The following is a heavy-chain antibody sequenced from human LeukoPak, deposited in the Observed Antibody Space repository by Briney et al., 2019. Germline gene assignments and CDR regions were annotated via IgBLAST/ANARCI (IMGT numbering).Heavy chain of an antibody. D-gene: IGHD2-2*01. CDR3: ARSPAVYCSSTSCYPPSWFDP. CDR2: IYTSGST. Sequence: PSQTLSLTCTVSGGSISSGSYYWSWIRQPAGKGLEWIGRIYTSGSTTYNPSLKSRVTISVDTSKNQFSLKLSSVTAADTAVYYCARSPAVYCSSTSCYPPSWFDPWGQGTLVTVSS. J-gene: IGHJ5*02. CDR1: GGSISSGSYY. V-gene: IGHV4-61*02.